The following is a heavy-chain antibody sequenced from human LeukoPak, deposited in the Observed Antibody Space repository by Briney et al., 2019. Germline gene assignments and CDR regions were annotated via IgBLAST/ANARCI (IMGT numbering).Heavy chain of an antibody. Sequence: GGSLRLSCAASGFTFSSYGMHWVRQAPGKGLEWVAFIRYDGSNKYYADSVKGRFTISRDNSKNTLYLQMNSLRAEDTAVYYCARHRGYSYGYRYYYYYMDVWGKGTTVTISS. J-gene: IGHJ6*03. D-gene: IGHD5-18*01. V-gene: IGHV3-30*02. CDR1: GFTFSSYG. CDR2: IRYDGSNK. CDR3: ARHRGYSYGYRYYYYYMDV.